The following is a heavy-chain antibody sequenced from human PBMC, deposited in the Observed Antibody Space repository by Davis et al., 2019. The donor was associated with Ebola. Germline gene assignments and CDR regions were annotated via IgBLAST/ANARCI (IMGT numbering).Heavy chain of an antibody. CDR2: ISWDGGYT. V-gene: IGHV3-43D*03. CDR3: AKDVGITTSPAFDY. CDR1: GFSFGDYA. D-gene: IGHD3-22*01. Sequence: GGSLRLSCAASGFSFGDYAMHWVRQAPGKGLEWISLISWDGGYTYYADSVKGRFTVSRDNSRNSLFLQMNSLRAEDTALYYCAKDVGITTSPAFDYWGRGTLVTVSS. J-gene: IGHJ4*02.